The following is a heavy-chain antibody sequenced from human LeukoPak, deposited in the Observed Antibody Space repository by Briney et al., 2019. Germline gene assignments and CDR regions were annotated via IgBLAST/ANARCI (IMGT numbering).Heavy chain of an antibody. CDR3: ARDQSGNDY. CDR1: GYTFSGYY. CDR2: MNPNSGAT. V-gene: IGHV1-2*02. Sequence: ASVKVSCKASGYTFSGYYIHWLRQAPGQGLEWMGWMNPNSGATNNAQKFQGRVTLSRDTSISTAYMELRKLRSDDTAVYYCARDQSGNDYWGQGTLVTVSS. J-gene: IGHJ4*02. D-gene: IGHD4-23*01.